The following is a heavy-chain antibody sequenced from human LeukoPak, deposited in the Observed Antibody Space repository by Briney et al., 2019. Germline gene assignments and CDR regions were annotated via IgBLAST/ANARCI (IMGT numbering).Heavy chain of an antibody. D-gene: IGHD6-19*01. CDR2: IYYSGST. V-gene: IGHV4-39*01. CDR3: ARRRAGRDWFDP. J-gene: IGHJ5*02. Sequence: SETLSLTCTVSGGSISSSSYYWGWIRQPPGKGLEWIGSIYYSGSTYYNPSLKSRVTISVDTSKNQFSLKLSSVTATDTAVYYCARRRAGRDWFDPWGQGTLVTVSS. CDR1: GGSISSSSYY.